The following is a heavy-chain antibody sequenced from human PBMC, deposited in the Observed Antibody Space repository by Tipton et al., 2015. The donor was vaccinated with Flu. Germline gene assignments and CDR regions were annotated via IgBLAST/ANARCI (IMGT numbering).Heavy chain of an antibody. Sequence: GSLRLSCAASGFTVTSSYMSWVRQAPGKGLEWVSVIYGGGTTDYADSVKGRFTISRDKSKNALYLQMSSLRAEETAVYYCARGPQVPVWPYYYGMDVWGQGTTVTVSS. V-gene: IGHV3-53*01. CDR1: GFTVTSSY. CDR2: IYGGGTT. CDR3: ARGPQVPVWPYYYGMDV. D-gene: IGHD2-2*01. J-gene: IGHJ6*02.